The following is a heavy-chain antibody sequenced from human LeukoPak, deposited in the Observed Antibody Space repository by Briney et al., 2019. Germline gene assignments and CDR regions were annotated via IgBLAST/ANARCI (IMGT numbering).Heavy chain of an antibody. D-gene: IGHD3-22*01. CDR3: ARDQYYYDSSGYLFDY. V-gene: IGHV4-39*07. CDR1: GGSISSSSYY. Sequence: SETLSLTCSVSGGSISSSSYYLAWIRQPPGKGLEWIGTMYFNGSTYYNPSLKSRVSISVDTSKNQFSLKLSSVTAADTAVYYCARDQYYYDSSGYLFDYWGQGTLVTVSS. J-gene: IGHJ4*02. CDR2: MYFNGST.